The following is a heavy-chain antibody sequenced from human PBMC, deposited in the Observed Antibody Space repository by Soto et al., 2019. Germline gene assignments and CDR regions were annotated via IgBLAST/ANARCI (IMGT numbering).Heavy chain of an antibody. Sequence: SCVDSGCPCSIYRVKWIRQAPGKGLEYVAGISSNGGETYHADSVKGRFIISRDNPKNTLYLQMSSLRTEDTAVYYCVKGSAAGAGYFYAYRGRGTLVTV. J-gene: IGHJ4*01. CDR3: VKGSAAGAGYFYAY. CDR1: GCPCSIYR. V-gene: IGHV3-64D*06. CDR2: ISSNGGET. D-gene: IGHD6-13*01.